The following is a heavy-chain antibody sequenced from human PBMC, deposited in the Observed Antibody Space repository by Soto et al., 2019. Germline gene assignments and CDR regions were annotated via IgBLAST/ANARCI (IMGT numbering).Heavy chain of an antibody. CDR3: ARGSRDYIDYYFDY. D-gene: IGHD4-17*01. V-gene: IGHV1-18*04. CDR1: GYTFISYG. CDR2: ISAYNENT. Sequence: QVQLVQSGAEMKKPGASVKVSCKASGYTFISYGISWVRQAPGQGLEWMGWISAYNENTKYAQKIQGRVTMTTDTSTSTAYMDLSSLRFDDTAVYYCARGSRDYIDYYFDYWGQGTLVAVSS. J-gene: IGHJ4*02.